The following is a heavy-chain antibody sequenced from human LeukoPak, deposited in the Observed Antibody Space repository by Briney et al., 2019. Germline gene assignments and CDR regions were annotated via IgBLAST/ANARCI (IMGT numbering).Heavy chain of an antibody. D-gene: IGHD5-18*01. CDR3: AKDLYVDTAMVTDY. Sequence: PGGSLRLSCAASGFTFSSYAMSWVPQAPGQGREWVSDISGSGGSTYYADSVKGRFTISRDNSKNTLYLQMNSLRAEDTAVYYCAKDLYVDTAMVTDYWAREPWSPSPQ. CDR1: GFTFSSYA. V-gene: IGHV3-23*01. CDR2: ISGSGGST. J-gene: IGHJ4*02.